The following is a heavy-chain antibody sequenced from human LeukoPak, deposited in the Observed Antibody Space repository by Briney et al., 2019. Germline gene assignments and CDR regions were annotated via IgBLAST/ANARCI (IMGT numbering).Heavy chain of an antibody. Sequence: ASETLSLTCAVSGGSISCGGYSWSWTRQPPEKGLEWSGYIYHSGNTYYDPSLKSRVTISVDRSKNQFSLKLSSVTAADTAVYYCARGAPARDHFDYWGQGTLVTVSS. V-gene: IGHV4-30-2*01. J-gene: IGHJ4*02. CDR1: GGSISCGGYS. D-gene: IGHD2-21*02. CDR2: IYHSGNT. CDR3: ARGAPARDHFDY.